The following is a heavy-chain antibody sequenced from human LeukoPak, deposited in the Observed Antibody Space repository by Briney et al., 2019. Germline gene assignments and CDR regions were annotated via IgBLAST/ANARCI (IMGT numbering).Heavy chain of an antibody. V-gene: IGHV3-48*04. Sequence: GGSLRLSCAASGFTFSDYSMDWVRQAPGRGLEWVSYINPDSKTIYYADSVKGRYTISRDNARNSLYLQMNSLRAEDTAVYYCARGLGYSYGYGLGNWFDPWGQGTLVTVSS. D-gene: IGHD5-18*01. CDR3: ARGLGYSYGYGLGNWFDP. CDR2: INPDSKTI. CDR1: GFTFSDYS. J-gene: IGHJ5*02.